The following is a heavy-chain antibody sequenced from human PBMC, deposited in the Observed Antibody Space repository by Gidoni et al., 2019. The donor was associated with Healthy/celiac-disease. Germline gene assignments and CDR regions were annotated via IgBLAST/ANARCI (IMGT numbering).Heavy chain of an antibody. V-gene: IGHV1-69*01. CDR2: IIPIFGTA. D-gene: IGHD3-9*01. J-gene: IGHJ4*02. CDR3: ASSLRYVDWLEPYYFDY. CDR1: GGSFSSYA. Sequence: VQLAQSGAEVTKPGSSVQVSCKASGGSFSSYAISWVRQAPGQGLEWMGGIIPIFGTANYAQKCQGRVTITADESTSTAYMELSSLRSEDTAVYYCASSLRYVDWLEPYYFDYWGQGTLVTVSS.